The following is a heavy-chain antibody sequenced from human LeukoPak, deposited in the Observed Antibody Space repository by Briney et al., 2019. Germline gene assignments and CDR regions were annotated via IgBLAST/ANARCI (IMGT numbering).Heavy chain of an antibody. CDR3: ARGGGRDFDY. Sequence: ASETLSLTCAVYGESFSGYYWSWIRQPPGEGLEWIGDINHSGSTNYNPSLKSRVTISVDTSKNQFSLNLNSVTAADTAVYYCARGGGRDFDYWGQGTLVTVSS. D-gene: IGHD2-15*01. J-gene: IGHJ4*02. CDR2: INHSGST. CDR1: GESFSGYY. V-gene: IGHV4-34*01.